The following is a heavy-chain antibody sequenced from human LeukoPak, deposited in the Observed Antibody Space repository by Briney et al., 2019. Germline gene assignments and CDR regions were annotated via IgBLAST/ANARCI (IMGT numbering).Heavy chain of an antibody. J-gene: IGHJ4*02. Sequence: GGSLRLSCAASGFTFSSYAMHWVRQAPGKGLEWVAVISYDGSNKYYADSVKGRFTISRDNSKNTLYLQMNSLRAEDTAVYYCAKLDEWLRAFDYWGQGTLVTVSS. CDR2: ISYDGSNK. CDR3: AKLDEWLRAFDY. V-gene: IGHV3-30-3*01. CDR1: GFTFSSYA. D-gene: IGHD5-12*01.